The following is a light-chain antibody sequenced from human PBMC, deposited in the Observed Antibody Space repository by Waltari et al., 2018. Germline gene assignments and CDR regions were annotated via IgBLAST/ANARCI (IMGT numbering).Light chain of an antibody. V-gene: IGLV3-19*01. CDR2: DKN. J-gene: IGLJ2*01. Sequence: SSELTQDPALSVAMGQTVRIKCQGYSLRSYYSSWYQQRPEQAPILVIYDKNNRPSGVPDRFSGSSSHNTGSLTITGAQAEDEASYYCHSRDASGVAGSFGGGTKLTVL. CDR3: HSRDASGVAGS. CDR1: SLRSYY.